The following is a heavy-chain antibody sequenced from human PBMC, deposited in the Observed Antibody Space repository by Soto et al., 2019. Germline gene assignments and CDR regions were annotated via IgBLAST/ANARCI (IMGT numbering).Heavy chain of an antibody. V-gene: IGHV2-26*01. CDR3: ARMPIPDYCSGGSCYGAYYMDV. CDR2: IFSNDEK. J-gene: IGHJ6*03. Sequence: SGPTLVNPTETLTLTCTGSGFSLSNARMGVSWIRQPPGKALEWLAHIFSNDEKSYSTSLKSRLTISKDTSKSQVVLTMTNMDPVDTATYYCARMPIPDYCSGGSCYGAYYMDVWGKGTTVTVSS. D-gene: IGHD2-15*01. CDR1: GFSLSNARMG.